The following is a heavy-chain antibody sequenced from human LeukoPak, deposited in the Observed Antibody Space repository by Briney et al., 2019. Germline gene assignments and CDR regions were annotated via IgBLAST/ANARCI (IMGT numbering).Heavy chain of an antibody. D-gene: IGHD2-2*01. CDR1: GFTFSYYY. Sequence: GGSLRLSCAASGFTFSYYYMSWIRQAPGKGLGWVSYISSSGSTIYYADSVKGRFTISRDNAKNSLYLQMNSLRAEATAVYYCCSRANAYYYYMDVWGKGTTVTVSS. CDR3: CSRANAYYYYMDV. J-gene: IGHJ6*03. CDR2: ISSSGSTI. V-gene: IGHV3-11*01.